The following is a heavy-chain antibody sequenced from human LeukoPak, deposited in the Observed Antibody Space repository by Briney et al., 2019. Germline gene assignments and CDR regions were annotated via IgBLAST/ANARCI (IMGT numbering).Heavy chain of an antibody. CDR2: INPNSSVT. J-gene: IGHJ4*02. D-gene: IGHD4-23*01. V-gene: IGHV1-2*06. Sequence: ASVKVSCKTSGYTFSGYYMHWVRQAPGQGLEWMGRINPNSSVTHYAQRFQGRVTMTRDTSISAAYMELSWLTSDDTAVYYCARERGGNSPFDSWGQGTLVTVSS. CDR3: ARERGGNSPFDS. CDR1: GYTFSGYY.